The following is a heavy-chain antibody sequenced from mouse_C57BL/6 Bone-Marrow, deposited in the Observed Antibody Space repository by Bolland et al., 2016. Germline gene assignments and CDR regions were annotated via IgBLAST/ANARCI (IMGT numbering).Heavy chain of an antibody. Sequence: EWMGYISYDGSNNYNPSLKNRISITRDTSKNQYFLKLNSVTTEDTATYYCAATGLDFDVWGTG. CDR3: AATGLDFDV. D-gene: IGHD3-3*01. J-gene: IGHJ1*03. V-gene: IGHV3-6*01. CDR2: ISYDGSN.